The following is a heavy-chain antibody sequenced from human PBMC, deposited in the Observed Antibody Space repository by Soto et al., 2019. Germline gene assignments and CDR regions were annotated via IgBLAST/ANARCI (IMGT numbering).Heavy chain of an antibody. Sequence: GASVKVSCKASGYTFTSYGISWVRQAPGQGLEWMGWISAYNGNTNHAQKLQGRVTMTTDTSTSTAYMELRSLRSDDTAVYYCARGDSSSRYYYYGMHVRDQATTVAVFS. V-gene: IGHV1-18*04. J-gene: IGHJ6*02. D-gene: IGHD6-13*01. CDR1: GYTFTSYG. CDR3: ARGDSSSRYYYYGMHV. CDR2: ISAYNGNT.